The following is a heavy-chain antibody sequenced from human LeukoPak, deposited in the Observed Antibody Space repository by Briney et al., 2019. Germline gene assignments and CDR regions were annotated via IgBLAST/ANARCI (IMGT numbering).Heavy chain of an antibody. V-gene: IGHV3-23*01. Sequence: GGSLRLSCAASGFTFSSYAMSWVRQAPGKGLEWVSAISGSGGSTYYADSVKGRFTISRDNSKNTLYLQMNSLRAEDTAVYYCAKDRLKFSSGYYADYWGQGTLVTVSS. CDR2: ISGSGGST. CDR3: AKDRLKFSSGYYADY. CDR1: GFTFSSYA. J-gene: IGHJ4*02. D-gene: IGHD3-22*01.